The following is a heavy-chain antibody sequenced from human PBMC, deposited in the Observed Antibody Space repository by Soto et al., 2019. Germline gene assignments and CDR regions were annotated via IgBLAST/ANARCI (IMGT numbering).Heavy chain of an antibody. V-gene: IGHV4-34*01. Sequence: NPSETLSLTCVVYGGSFNGYYWSWIRQPPGQGLEWIGEIHHSGGTNYNPSLKSRVTISVDKSKNQFSLKINSVTAADTAVYYCARVRTAYSSSSIDVWGQGTTVTVSS. J-gene: IGHJ6*02. D-gene: IGHD6-6*01. CDR2: IHHSGGT. CDR1: GGSFNGYY. CDR3: ARVRTAYSSSSIDV.